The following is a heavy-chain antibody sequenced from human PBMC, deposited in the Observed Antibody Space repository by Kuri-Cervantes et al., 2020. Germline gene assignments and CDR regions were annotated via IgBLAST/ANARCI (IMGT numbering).Heavy chain of an antibody. V-gene: IGHV3-52*01. D-gene: IGHD3-3*01. CDR3: ARDRDDFWSGYSPSFDY. J-gene: IGHJ4*02. Sequence: GGSLRLSCAASGFTFSSSWMHWVCQAPEKGLEWVADIKCDGSEKYYVDSVKGRFTISRDNAKNSLYLQMNSLRAEDTAVYYCARDRDDFWSGYSPSFDYWGQGTLVTVSS. CDR1: GFTFSSSW. CDR2: IKCDGSEK.